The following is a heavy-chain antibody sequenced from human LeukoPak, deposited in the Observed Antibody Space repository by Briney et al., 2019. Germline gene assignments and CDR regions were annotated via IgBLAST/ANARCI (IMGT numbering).Heavy chain of an antibody. CDR3: ARRSYCGGDCTRSVHYYYAMDV. J-gene: IGHJ6*02. V-gene: IGHV5-51*01. CDR1: GYISNNYW. D-gene: IGHD2-21*02. Sequence: GESLNISCKGSGYISNNYWISGVGQMAGKRLEWMGIIYPGDSDSRYSPSFQGQVTISADKSTSTAYLQWSSLKASDSAIYYRARRSYCGGDCTRSVHYYYAMDVWGQGTTVTVSS. CDR2: IYPGDSDS.